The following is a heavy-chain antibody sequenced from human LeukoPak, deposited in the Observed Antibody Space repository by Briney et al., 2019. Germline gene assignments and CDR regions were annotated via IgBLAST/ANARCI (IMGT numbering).Heavy chain of an antibody. CDR1: GGSISSGDYY. Sequence: SETLSLTCTVSGGSISSGDYYWSWIRQPPGKGLEWIGSIYHSGSTYYNPSLKSRVTISVDTSKNQFSLKLSSVTAADTAVYYCARYWGGSYYGSYFDYWGQGTLVTVSS. V-gene: IGHV4-39*07. CDR2: IYHSGST. CDR3: ARYWGGSYYGSYFDY. J-gene: IGHJ4*02. D-gene: IGHD1-26*01.